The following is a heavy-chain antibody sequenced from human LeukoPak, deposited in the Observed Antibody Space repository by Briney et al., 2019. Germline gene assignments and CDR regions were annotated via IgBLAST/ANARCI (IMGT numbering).Heavy chain of an antibody. D-gene: IGHD6-6*01. CDR1: GGSISSLY. J-gene: IGHJ4*02. CDR3: ARHRPYSSSSPFDY. Sequence: SDTLSLTCSVSGGSISSLYLSWIRQPPGKGVEWIGYIYYTGSTNYNPSLKSRVTIFVDMSKNQFSLRLGSVTAADTALYYCARHRPYSSSSPFDYWGQGTLVTVSS. CDR2: IYYTGST. V-gene: IGHV4-59*08.